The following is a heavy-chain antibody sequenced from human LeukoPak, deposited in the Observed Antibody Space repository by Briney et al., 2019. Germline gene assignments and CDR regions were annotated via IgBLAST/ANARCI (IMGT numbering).Heavy chain of an antibody. J-gene: IGHJ6*03. V-gene: IGHV1-8*01. CDR1: GYTFTSYD. CDR3: ARGRRPRSYYYYYMDV. CDR2: MNPNSGNT. Sequence: GASVKVSCKASGYTFTSYDINWVRQATGQWLEWMGWMNPNSGNTGYAQKFQGRVTMTRNTSISTAYMELSSLRSEDTAVYYCARGRRPRSYYYYYMDVWGKGTTVTVSS.